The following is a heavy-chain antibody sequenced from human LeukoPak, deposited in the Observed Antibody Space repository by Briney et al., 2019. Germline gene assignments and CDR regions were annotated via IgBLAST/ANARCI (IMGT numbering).Heavy chain of an antibody. D-gene: IGHD3-9*01. CDR2: IYYSGST. J-gene: IGHJ4*02. V-gene: IGHV4-39*01. CDR1: GGSISSSSYY. Sequence: PSETLSLNCTVSGGSISSSSYYWGWIRQPPAKGLEWIGSIYYSGSTYYNPSLKSRVTISVDTSKNQFSLKLSSVTAAYTAVYFFFQAEDGIRYFDWLPHYFDYWGQGTLVTVSS. CDR3: FQAEDGIRYFDWLPHYFDY.